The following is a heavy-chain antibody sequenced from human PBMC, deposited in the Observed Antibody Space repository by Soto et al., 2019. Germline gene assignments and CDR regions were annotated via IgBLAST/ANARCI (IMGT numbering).Heavy chain of an antibody. D-gene: IGHD6-19*01. V-gene: IGHV4-59*01. CDR1: GGSISSYY. J-gene: IGHJ4*02. CDR3: ARASPGSGWKYYIDY. Sequence: SETLSLTCTVSGGSISSYYWSWIRQPPGKGLEWIGYIYYSGSNNYNPTLKSRVNISVDTSKNQFSLKLSSVTAADTAVYYCARASPGSGWKYYIDYWGQGTLVTVSS. CDR2: IYYSGSN.